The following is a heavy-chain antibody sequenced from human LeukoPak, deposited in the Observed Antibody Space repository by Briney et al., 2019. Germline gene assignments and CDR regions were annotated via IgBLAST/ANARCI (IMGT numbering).Heavy chain of an antibody. CDR2: IYISGST. CDR1: GGSISSYY. D-gene: IGHD3-10*01. V-gene: IGHV4-4*07. Sequence: SETLSLTCTVSGGSISSYYWSWIRQPAGKGLEWIGRIYISGSTNYNPSLTSRVTMSVDTSKNQFSLKLSSVTAADTAVYYCARGAGSGTYRRFDLWGQGTLVTVSS. J-gene: IGHJ4*02. CDR3: ARGAGSGTYRRFDL.